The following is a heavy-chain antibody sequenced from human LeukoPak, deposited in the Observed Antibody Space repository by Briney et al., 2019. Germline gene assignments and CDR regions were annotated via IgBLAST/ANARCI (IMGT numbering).Heavy chain of an antibody. V-gene: IGHV2-70*04. CDR2: IRWDDDK. CDR3: ARIMCSGGSCYVDY. CDR1: GFSLSTRGMR. Sequence: SGPVLVKPTQTLTLTCTFSGFSLSTRGMRVSWIRQPPGKALEWLARIRWDDDKFYSTSLKTRLTISKDTFKNQVVLTMTNMDPVDTATYYCARIMCSGGSCYVDYWGQGTLVTVSS. D-gene: IGHD2-15*01. J-gene: IGHJ4*02.